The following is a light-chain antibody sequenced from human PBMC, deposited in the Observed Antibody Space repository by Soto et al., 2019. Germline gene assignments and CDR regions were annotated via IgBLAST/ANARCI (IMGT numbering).Light chain of an antibody. CDR3: QQYHNWPPQYT. J-gene: IGKJ2*01. Sequence: EIVMTQSPASLSVSPGDGATLSCRASQSVASNVAWYQQKPGQGPRLLIHGASTRAAGGPARFSGSGSGTDFTLTISSLQSEDFAVYYCQQYHNWPPQYTFGQGTKLQIK. V-gene: IGKV3-15*01. CDR1: QSVASN. CDR2: GAS.